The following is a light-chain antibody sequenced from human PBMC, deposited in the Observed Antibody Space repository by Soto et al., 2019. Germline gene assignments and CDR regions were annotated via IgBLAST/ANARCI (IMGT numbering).Light chain of an antibody. CDR3: AAWDDSLSGAGV. CDR1: SSNIGSNY. V-gene: IGLV1-47*01. J-gene: IGLJ2*01. CDR2: RNN. Sequence: QSVLTQPPSASGTPGQRVTISCSGSSSNIGSNYVYWYQQLPGTAPKLLIYRNNQRPSGVPDRFSGSKSGTSASLAISGLGSEDEADYYCAAWDDSLSGAGVFGGGTKVTVL.